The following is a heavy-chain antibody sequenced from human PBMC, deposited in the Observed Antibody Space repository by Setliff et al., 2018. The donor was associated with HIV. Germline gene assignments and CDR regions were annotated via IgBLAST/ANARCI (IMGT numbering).Heavy chain of an antibody. V-gene: IGHV1-69*05. J-gene: IGHJ6*02. CDR3: VIDEGITLRILDQNGIDV. CDR1: GGSFTTYA. D-gene: IGHD3-3*01. Sequence: ASVKVSCKASGGSFTTYALNWVRQAFGQGLEWMGGIIPVVGAPHYAQKFQGRVTMTTDESSTIAYMELSSLTSEDTAVYYCVIDEGITLRILDQNGIDVWGQGTTVTVSS. CDR2: IIPVVGAP.